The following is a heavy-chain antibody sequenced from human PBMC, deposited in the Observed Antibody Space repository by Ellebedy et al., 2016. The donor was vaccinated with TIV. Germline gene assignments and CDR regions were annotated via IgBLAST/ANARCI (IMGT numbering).Heavy chain of an antibody. Sequence: PGGSLRLSCAASGFTFSSYGMHWVRQAPGKGLEWVAFIRYDGSNKYYADSVRGRFTISRDNAKRSLYLQMNSLRADDTAVYYCARSAMAAAGDDYWGQGTLVTVSS. D-gene: IGHD6-13*01. CDR3: ARSAMAAAGDDY. CDR1: GFTFSSYG. CDR2: IRYDGSNK. J-gene: IGHJ4*02. V-gene: IGHV3-30*02.